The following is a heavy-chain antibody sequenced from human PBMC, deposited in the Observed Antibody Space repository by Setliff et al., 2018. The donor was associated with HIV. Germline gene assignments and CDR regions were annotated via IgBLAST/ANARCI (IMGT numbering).Heavy chain of an antibody. CDR2: IYYSGST. D-gene: IGHD6-19*01. J-gene: IGHJ4*02. CDR1: GGSISSYY. Sequence: PSETLSLTCTVSGGSISSYYWSWVRQPPGKGLEWIGYIYYSGSTNYNPSLKSRVTISVDTSKNQFSLKLSSVTAADTAVYYCARVVPLRDSIGSIDYWGQGTLVTVSS. V-gene: IGHV4-59*01. CDR3: ARVVPLRDSIGSIDY.